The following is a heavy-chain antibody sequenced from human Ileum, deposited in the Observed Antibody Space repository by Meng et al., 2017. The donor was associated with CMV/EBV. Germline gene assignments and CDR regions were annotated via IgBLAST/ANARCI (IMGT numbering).Heavy chain of an antibody. V-gene: IGHV4-34*01. J-gene: IGHJ4*02. CDR3: ARATRNYDSSGYVY. D-gene: IGHD3-22*01. Sequence: YGASLDDYDSTWIRQPPGKGLEGIVQHHHSGCTNYKPSLKSRVTIPLDTSKNQFSLKLRSVPAPATAFYYCARATRNYDSSGYVYWGQGTLVTVSS. CDR2: HHHSGCT. CDR1: GASLDDYD.